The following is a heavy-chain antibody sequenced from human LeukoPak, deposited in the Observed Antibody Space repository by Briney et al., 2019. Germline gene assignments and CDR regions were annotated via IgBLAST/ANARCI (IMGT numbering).Heavy chain of an antibody. Sequence: GGSLRLSCVASGFTVSTNYMSWVRQAPGKGLEWVSVIHRGGSTYYADSVKGRFTISRGNSKNTLYLQMNSLRAEDTAVYYCAKPLTGDGKLDAFDIWGQGTMVTVSS. J-gene: IGHJ3*02. V-gene: IGHV3-53*01. CDR2: IHRGGST. CDR3: AKPLTGDGKLDAFDI. CDR1: GFTVSTNY. D-gene: IGHD7-27*01.